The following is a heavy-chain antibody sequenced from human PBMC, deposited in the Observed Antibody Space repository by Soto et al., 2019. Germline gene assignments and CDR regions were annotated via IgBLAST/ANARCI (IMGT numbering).Heavy chain of an antibody. D-gene: IGHD3-22*01. CDR3: ARGNEHYDSSGYYYGSDAFDI. Sequence: QVQLVQSGAEVKKPGSSVKVSCKASGGTFSSYAISWVRQAPGQGLEWMGGIIPIFGTANYAQKFQGRVTITADESTRTAYMELSSLRSEDTAVYYCARGNEHYDSSGYYYGSDAFDIWGQGTMVTVSS. V-gene: IGHV1-69*01. CDR2: IIPIFGTA. J-gene: IGHJ3*02. CDR1: GGTFSSYA.